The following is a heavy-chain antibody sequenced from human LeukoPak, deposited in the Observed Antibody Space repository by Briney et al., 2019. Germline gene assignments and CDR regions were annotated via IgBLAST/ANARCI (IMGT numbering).Heavy chain of an antibody. V-gene: IGHV3-15*01. J-gene: IGHJ4*02. Sequence: PGGSLRLSCAASGFTFTSADMTWVRQAPGKGLEWVGRIKTKPAGGTTDSAAPVKGRFTISRDDSKNTFYLQMNSLKTEDTAVYYCTTSLYSGYDWGSDYWGQGTLVTVSS. CDR1: GFTFTSAD. CDR3: TTSLYSGYDWGSDY. CDR2: IKTKPAGGTT. D-gene: IGHD3-16*01.